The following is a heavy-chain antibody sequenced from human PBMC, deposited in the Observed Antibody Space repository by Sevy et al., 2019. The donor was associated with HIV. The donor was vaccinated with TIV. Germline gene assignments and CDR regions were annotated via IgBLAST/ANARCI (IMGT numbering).Heavy chain of an antibody. CDR3: TPAAYGFDS. Sequence: GGSLRLSCAASGFTFSGSDMHWVRQASGKGLEWVGRIRSKAKNYATAYAASVKGRFTISRDDSKNTAYLQMNSLKTEDTAVYFGTPAAYGFDSWGQGTLVTVSS. CDR2: IRSKAKNYAT. CDR1: GFTFSGSD. J-gene: IGHJ4*02. D-gene: IGHD6-25*01. V-gene: IGHV3-73*01.